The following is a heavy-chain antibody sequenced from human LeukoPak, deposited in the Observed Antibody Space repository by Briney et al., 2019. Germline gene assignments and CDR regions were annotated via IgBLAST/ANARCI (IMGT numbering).Heavy chain of an antibody. D-gene: IGHD3-22*01. Sequence: GGSLRLSCAASGFTFSTYCMTWVRQAPGKGLEWVANIKHDGSRKEHVASVKGRITISRDNAKTSLYLQMNSLRPEDTAMYYCARAPDDNGGYVAFDIWGQGTMVTVSS. CDR2: IKHDGSRK. V-gene: IGHV3-7*01. CDR3: ARAPDDNGGYVAFDI. J-gene: IGHJ3*02. CDR1: GFTFSTYC.